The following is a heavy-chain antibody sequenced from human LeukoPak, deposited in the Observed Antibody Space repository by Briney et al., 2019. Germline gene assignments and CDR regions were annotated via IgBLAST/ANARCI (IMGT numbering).Heavy chain of an antibody. Sequence: PSETLSLTCAVYGGSFSGYYWSWIRQPPGKGLEWIGEINHSGSTNYNPSLKSRVTISVDTSKNQFSPKLSSVTAADTAVYYCARGLDYGDLTLGYWGQGTLVTVSS. V-gene: IGHV4-34*01. D-gene: IGHD4-17*01. J-gene: IGHJ4*02. CDR3: ARGLDYGDLTLGY. CDR2: INHSGST. CDR1: GGSFSGYY.